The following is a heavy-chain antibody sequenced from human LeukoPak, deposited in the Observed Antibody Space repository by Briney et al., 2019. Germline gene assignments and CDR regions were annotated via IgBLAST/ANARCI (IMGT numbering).Heavy chain of an antibody. CDR2: ISSSSSTI. V-gene: IGHV3-48*04. Sequence: GGSLRLSCAASGFTFSSYSMNWVRQAPGKGLEWVSYISSSSSTIYYADSVKGRFTISRDNAKNSLYLQMNNLRAEDTAVCYCARAAIYYFDYWGQGTLVTVSS. J-gene: IGHJ4*02. CDR1: GFTFSSYS. D-gene: IGHD5-24*01. CDR3: ARAAIYYFDY.